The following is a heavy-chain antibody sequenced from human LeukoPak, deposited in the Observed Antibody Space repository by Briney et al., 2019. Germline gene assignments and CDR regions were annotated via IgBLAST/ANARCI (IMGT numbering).Heavy chain of an antibody. CDR1: GFTFSSYG. V-gene: IGHV3-33*01. J-gene: IGHJ3*02. Sequence: GRSLRLSCAASGFTFSSYGMHWVRQAPGKGLEWVAVIWYDGSNKYYADSVKGRFTISRDNSKNTLYLQMNSLRAEDTAVYYCAVVPAGAEGAFDIWGQGTMVTASS. CDR2: IWYDGSNK. CDR3: AVVPAGAEGAFDI. D-gene: IGHD2-2*01.